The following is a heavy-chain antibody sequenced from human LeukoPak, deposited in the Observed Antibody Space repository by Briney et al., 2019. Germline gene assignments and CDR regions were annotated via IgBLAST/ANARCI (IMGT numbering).Heavy chain of an antibody. D-gene: IGHD2-2*01. CDR3: ARGGRKYCSSTSCHRRNWFDP. J-gene: IGHJ5*02. CDR1: GGSFSGYY. CDR2: INHSGST. V-gene: IGHV4-34*01. Sequence: SETLSLTCAVYGGSFSGYYWSWIRQPPGKGLEWIGEINHSGSTNYNPSLKSRVTISVDTSKNQFSLKLSSVTAADTAVYYCARGGRKYCSSTSCHRRNWFDPWGQGTLVTVSS.